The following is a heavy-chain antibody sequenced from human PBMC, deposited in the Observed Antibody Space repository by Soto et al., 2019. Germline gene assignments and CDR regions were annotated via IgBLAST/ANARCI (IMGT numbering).Heavy chain of an antibody. V-gene: IGHV5-10-1*01. CDR3: GLPLVGATRYHYYGMDA. Sequence: PGESLKISCKGSGHSFTSYWISWVRQMPGKGLEWMGRIDPSDSYTNYSPSFQGHVTISADKSISTAYLQWSSLKASDTAMYYCGLPLVGATRYHYYGMDAWGQGTTVTVSS. J-gene: IGHJ6*02. CDR1: GHSFTSYW. D-gene: IGHD1-26*01. CDR2: IDPSDSYT.